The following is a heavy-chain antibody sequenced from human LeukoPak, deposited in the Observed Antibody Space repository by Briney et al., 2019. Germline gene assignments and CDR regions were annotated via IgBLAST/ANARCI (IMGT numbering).Heavy chain of an antibody. CDR2: IYGDDNK. CDR3: VHRTTVTSFDY. V-gene: IGHV2-5*02. D-gene: IGHD4-17*01. Sequence: SGPTLVNPTQTLTLTCTFSGFSLTTSGVVVGWVRQPPGKALEWVAFIYGDDNKRYSPSLKSRLTITKDTSRNQVVLTMTNVGPVDTATYYCVHRTTVTSFDYWGQGTLITVSS. CDR1: GFSLTTSGVV. J-gene: IGHJ4*02.